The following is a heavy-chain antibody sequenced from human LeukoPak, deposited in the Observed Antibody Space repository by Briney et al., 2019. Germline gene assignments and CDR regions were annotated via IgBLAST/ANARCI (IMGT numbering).Heavy chain of an antibody. CDR1: GGSISSGGYS. D-gene: IGHD6-13*01. J-gene: IGHJ5*02. CDR3: ARVLWDSSSWYMGWFDP. V-gene: IGHV4-30-2*01. Sequence: SETLSLTCAVSGGSISSGGYSWSWIRQPPGKGLEWIGYIYHSGSTYYNPSLKSRVTMSVDRSKNQFSLKLSSVTAADTAVYYCARVLWDSSSWYMGWFDPWGQGTLVTVSS. CDR2: IYHSGST.